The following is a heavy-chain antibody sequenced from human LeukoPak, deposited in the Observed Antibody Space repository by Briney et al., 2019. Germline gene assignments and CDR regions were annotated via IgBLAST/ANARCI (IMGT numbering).Heavy chain of an antibody. Sequence: GSLRLSCAASRFTLSTYWMSWVRQAPGKGLEWVAHIKQDGSQEYYVASVKGRFTISRDSAKNSLYLQMNSLRAEDTAVYYCARGVPYDSWSGPHYSDYWGQGTLVTVSS. CDR3: ARGVPYDSWSGPHYSDY. D-gene: IGHD3-3*01. CDR1: RFTLSTYW. V-gene: IGHV3-7*01. CDR2: IKQDGSQE. J-gene: IGHJ4*02.